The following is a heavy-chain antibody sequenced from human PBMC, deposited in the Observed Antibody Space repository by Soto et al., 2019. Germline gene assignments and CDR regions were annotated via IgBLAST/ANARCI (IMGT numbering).Heavy chain of an antibody. D-gene: IGHD2-8*01. Sequence: VGSLRLSCSASGFTFSSYWMHWVRQAPGKGLVWVSRINNDGSNTNYADSVRSRFTISRDTAKNTLYLQMNSLRAEDTAVYYCARGRGYCTNAVCRNHYFDYWGQGTPVTVSS. V-gene: IGHV3-74*01. CDR2: INNDGSNT. CDR1: GFTFSSYW. CDR3: ARGRGYCTNAVCRNHYFDY. J-gene: IGHJ4*02.